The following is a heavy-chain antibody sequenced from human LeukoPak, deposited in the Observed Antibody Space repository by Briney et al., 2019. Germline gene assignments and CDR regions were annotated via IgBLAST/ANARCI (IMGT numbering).Heavy chain of an antibody. CDR1: GYTLTELS. CDR2: FDPEDGET. J-gene: IGHJ4*02. CDR3: AMVLRTAMVMYYFDY. V-gene: IGHV1-24*01. Sequence: ASVKVSCKVSGYTLTELSMHWVRQALRKGLEWMGGFDPEDGETIYAQKFQGRVTKTEDTSTDTAYMELSSLRSEDTAVYYCAMVLRTAMVMYYFDYWGQGTLVTVSS. D-gene: IGHD5-18*01.